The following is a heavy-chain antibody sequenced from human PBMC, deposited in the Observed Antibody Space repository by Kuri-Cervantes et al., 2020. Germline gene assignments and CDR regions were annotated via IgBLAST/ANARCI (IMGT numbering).Heavy chain of an antibody. CDR3: ARQKQQLVWNYFDY. CDR2: IYYSGST. CDR1: GGSFSGYY. Sequence: ESLKISCAVYGGSFSGYYWSWIRQPPGKGLEWIGSIYYSGSTYYNPSLKSRVTISVDTSKNQFSLKLSSVTAADTAVYYCARQKQQLVWNYFDYWGQGTLVTVSS. V-gene: IGHV4-34*01. D-gene: IGHD6-13*01. J-gene: IGHJ4*02.